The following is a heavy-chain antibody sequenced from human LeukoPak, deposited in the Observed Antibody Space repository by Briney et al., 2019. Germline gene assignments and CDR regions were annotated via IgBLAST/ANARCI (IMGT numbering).Heavy chain of an antibody. CDR1: GFTFSYYW. CDR2: INHDGSST. J-gene: IGHJ4*02. CDR3: ARAPYSTGRGYYFDY. D-gene: IGHD2-8*02. V-gene: IGHV3-74*03. Sequence: GGSLRLSCAAAGFTFSYYWMHWVRQAPGKGLVWVSRINHDGSSTTYADSVKGRFTISRDNAKNTLYLQMNSLRAEDTAVYYCARAPYSTGRGYYFDYWGQGTLVTVSS.